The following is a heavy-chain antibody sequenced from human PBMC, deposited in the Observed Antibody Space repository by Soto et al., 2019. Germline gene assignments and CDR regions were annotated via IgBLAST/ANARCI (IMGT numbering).Heavy chain of an antibody. D-gene: IGHD2-15*01. CDR2: ISPGSRYP. V-gene: IGHV3-11*06. CDR1: GFTFGDSY. J-gene: IGHJ5*02. Sequence: GGSLRLSCAGSGFTFGDSYMSWIRQAPGKGLEWLSYISPGSRYPAYADSVKGRFTISRDNAKRSLYLQMMSLTAEDTAIYYCVRGGGGGRFDPWGQGTMVTVSS. CDR3: VRGGGGGRFDP.